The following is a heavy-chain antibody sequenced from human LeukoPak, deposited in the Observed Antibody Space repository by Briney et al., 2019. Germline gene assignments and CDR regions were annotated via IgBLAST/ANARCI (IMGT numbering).Heavy chain of an antibody. CDR3: AKGPITMIVVVTYYFDY. D-gene: IGHD3-22*01. J-gene: IGHJ4*02. Sequence: GRSLRLSCAASGCTFSSYAMHLVRQAPGKGLEGVAVISEDGSNKYYADSVECRFTISRDNSKNTLYLHLTSLRAEATAVYYCAKGPITMIVVVTYYFDYWGQGTLVTVSS. CDR2: ISEDGSNK. V-gene: IGHV3-30-3*01. CDR1: GCTFSSYA.